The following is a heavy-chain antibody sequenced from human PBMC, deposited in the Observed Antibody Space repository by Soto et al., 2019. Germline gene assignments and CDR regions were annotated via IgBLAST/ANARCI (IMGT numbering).Heavy chain of an antibody. D-gene: IGHD3-10*01. V-gene: IGHV3-23*01. CDR2: ISGSGGST. CDR3: AKGVGWRLLWFGGIDI. J-gene: IGHJ3*02. Sequence: GSLRLSCAASGFTFSSYAMSWVRQAPGKGLEWVSAISGSGGSTYYADSVKGLFTISRDTSNNTLYLQMNSLRGEDTAVYYCAKGVGWRLLWFGGIDIWGQGTMVNVSS. CDR1: GFTFSSYA.